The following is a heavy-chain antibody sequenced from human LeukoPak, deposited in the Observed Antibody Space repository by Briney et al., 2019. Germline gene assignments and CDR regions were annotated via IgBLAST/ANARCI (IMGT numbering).Heavy chain of an antibody. Sequence: PGGSLRLSCTASEFTFSSYWMTWVRQAPGKGLDWVANIKEDGSEKFYVDSVKGRFTISRDNARNSLYLQMNSLRAEDTVLYYCAKGSSASCYTCSDYWGQGTLVTVSS. D-gene: IGHD2-2*02. J-gene: IGHJ4*02. CDR1: EFTFSSYW. V-gene: IGHV3-7*03. CDR2: IKEDGSEK. CDR3: AKGSSASCYTCSDY.